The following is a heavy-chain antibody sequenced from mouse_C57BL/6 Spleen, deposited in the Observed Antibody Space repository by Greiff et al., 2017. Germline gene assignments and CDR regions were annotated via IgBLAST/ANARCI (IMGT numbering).Heavy chain of an antibody. Sequence: VQLQQSGAELARPGASVKLSCKASGYTFTSYGISWVKQRTGQGLEWIGEIYPRSGNTYYNEKFKGKATLTADKSSSTAYMELRSLTSEDSAVYFCARSRGGYSNFDYWGQGTTLTVSS. CDR1: GYTFTSYG. CDR3: ARSRGGYSNFDY. CDR2: IYPRSGNT. J-gene: IGHJ2*01. D-gene: IGHD2-5*01. V-gene: IGHV1-81*01.